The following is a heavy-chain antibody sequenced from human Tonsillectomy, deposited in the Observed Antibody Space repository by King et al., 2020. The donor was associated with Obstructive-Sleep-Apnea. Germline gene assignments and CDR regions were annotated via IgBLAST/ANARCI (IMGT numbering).Heavy chain of an antibody. CDR2: ISSSGGSR. CDR1: GFSCSSYA. J-gene: IGHJ4*02. Sequence: VQLVESGGGLVQPGGSLRLSCAASGFSCSSYAMSWVRQAPGKGLEWVSGISSSGGSRYYADSVKGRFTISRDNSKNTLYLQMSSLRAEDTAVYYCAKEGWIQLWTPFDYWGQGTLVTVSS. CDR3: AKEGWIQLWTPFDY. V-gene: IGHV3-23*04. D-gene: IGHD5-18*01.